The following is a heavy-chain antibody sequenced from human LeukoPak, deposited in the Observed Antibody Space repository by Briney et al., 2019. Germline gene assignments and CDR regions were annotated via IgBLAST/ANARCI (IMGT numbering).Heavy chain of an antibody. J-gene: IGHJ4*02. V-gene: IGHV3-69-1*01. D-gene: IGHD5-18*01. CDR2: MSTSGSI. Sequence: GGSLRLSCVGSGFSISDHYIDWVRQAPGKGLEWVSYMSTSGSISYVDSVKGRFTISRDNAKNSLYLQMNSLRDEDTAVYYCARMIDYNYGYAFDYWGQGTLVTVSS. CDR3: ARMIDYNYGYAFDY. CDR1: GFSISDHY.